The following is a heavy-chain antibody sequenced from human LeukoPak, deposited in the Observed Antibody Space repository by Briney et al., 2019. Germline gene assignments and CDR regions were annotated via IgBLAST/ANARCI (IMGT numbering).Heavy chain of an antibody. V-gene: IGHV3-66*04. CDR3: ASQRRVDLGYAFNL. Sequence: GGSLRLSCAASGFTFSTYWMNWVRQAPGKGLEWVSVIYSGGSAYYADSVKGRFTISRDNSKNTLYLQMNSLRADDTAVYYCASQRRVDLGYAFNLWGQGTMVTVSS. D-gene: IGHD3-9*01. CDR1: GFTFSTYW. CDR2: IYSGGSA. J-gene: IGHJ3*01.